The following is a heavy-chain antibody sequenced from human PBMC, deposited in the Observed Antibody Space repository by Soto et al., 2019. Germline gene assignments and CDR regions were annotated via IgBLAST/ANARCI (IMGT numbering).Heavy chain of an antibody. J-gene: IGHJ4*02. CDR1: GYTFTNYY. V-gene: IGHV1-46*03. CDR2: INPSGGGT. D-gene: IGHD2-21*02. CDR3: ARDRGGNSGAPDY. Sequence: QVQLVQSGAEVKKPGASVKVSCKASGYTFTNYYMHWVRQAPGQGLEWVGIINPSGGGTSYAQKFQGRVTMTRDTSTSTVYMELSSLRSEDRAVYYCARDRGGNSGAPDYWGQGTLVTVSS.